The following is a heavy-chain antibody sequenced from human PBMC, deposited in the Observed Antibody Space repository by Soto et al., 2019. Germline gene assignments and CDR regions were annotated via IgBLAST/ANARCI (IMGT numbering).Heavy chain of an antibody. J-gene: IGHJ4*02. D-gene: IGHD3-10*01. V-gene: IGHV1-18*01. CDR2: ISAYNGNT. Sequence: APVKVSCKSSGYTFSNYGLTWVRQAPGQGLEWMGWISAYNGNTNFAEKFQGRVTMTTDTSTSTAYMELWYLTSDDTAVYYCSRAGAYGSFYFFDYWGQGTQVTVSS. CDR3: SRAGAYGSFYFFDY. CDR1: GYTFSNYG.